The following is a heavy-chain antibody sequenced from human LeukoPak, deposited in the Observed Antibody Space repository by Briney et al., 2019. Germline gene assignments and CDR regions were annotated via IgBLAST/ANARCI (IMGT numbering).Heavy chain of an antibody. Sequence: SETLSLTCTVSGGSISSGSYYWSWIRQPAGKGLEWIGRIYHSGSTYYNPSLKSRVTISVDTSKNQFSLKLSSVTAADTAVYYCAGNYDFWSGYYSRVAFDIWGQGTMVTVSS. CDR1: GGSISSGSYY. J-gene: IGHJ3*02. CDR2: IYHSGST. CDR3: AGNYDFWSGYYSRVAFDI. V-gene: IGHV4-39*07. D-gene: IGHD3-3*01.